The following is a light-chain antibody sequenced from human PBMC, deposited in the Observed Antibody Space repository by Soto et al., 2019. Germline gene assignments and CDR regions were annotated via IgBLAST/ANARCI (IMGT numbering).Light chain of an antibody. V-gene: IGKV3-20*01. Sequence: IVFTQTPATLSLSPGGRSTRSCGASQSVNNYLAWYQQKPGQAPRLLIHGASTRATGFPARFSGSGSGTDFTLTISRLEPEDFAVYYCQQYGTSPWTFGQGTKVDIK. CDR2: GAS. CDR3: QQYGTSPWT. CDR1: QSVNNY. J-gene: IGKJ1*01.